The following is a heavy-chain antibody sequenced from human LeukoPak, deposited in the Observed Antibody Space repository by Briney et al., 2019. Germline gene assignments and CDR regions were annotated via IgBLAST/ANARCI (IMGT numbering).Heavy chain of an antibody. Sequence: SETLSLTCTVSSASISSYYWGWIRQSPGKGLEWIGYIQNTGGTNYNPSLKSRVTISVDTSKNQFSLKLSSVTAADTAVYYCATPTYYYDSSGYAFDIWGQGTMVTVSS. CDR1: SASISSYY. CDR2: IQNTGGT. D-gene: IGHD3-22*01. CDR3: ATPTYYYDSSGYAFDI. V-gene: IGHV4-59*01. J-gene: IGHJ3*02.